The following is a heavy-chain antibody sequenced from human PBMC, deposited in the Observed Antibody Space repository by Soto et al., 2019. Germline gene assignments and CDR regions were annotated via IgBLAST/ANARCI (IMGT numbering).Heavy chain of an antibody. CDR3: ARESRITMIVVVMAY. J-gene: IGHJ4*02. Sequence: ASVKVSCKASGYTFTSYAMHWVRQAPGQRLEWMGWINAGNGNAKYSQKFQGRVTITRDTSASTAYMELSSLRSEDTAVYYCARESRITMIVVVMAYWGQGTLVTVS. CDR2: INAGNGNA. D-gene: IGHD3-22*01. CDR1: GYTFTSYA. V-gene: IGHV1-3*01.